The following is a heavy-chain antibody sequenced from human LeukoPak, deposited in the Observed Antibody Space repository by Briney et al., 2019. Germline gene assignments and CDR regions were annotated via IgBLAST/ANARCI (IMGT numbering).Heavy chain of an antibody. D-gene: IGHD3-3*01. V-gene: IGHV1-46*01. Sequence: ASVKVSCKASGYTFTSYYMHWVRQAPGQGLEWMGIINPSGGSTSYAQKFQGRVTMTRDTSTSTVYMELSSLRSEDTAVYYCAKAIRFLEWFDYWGQGTLVTVSS. CDR2: INPSGGST. J-gene: IGHJ4*02. CDR3: AKAIRFLEWFDY. CDR1: GYTFTSYY.